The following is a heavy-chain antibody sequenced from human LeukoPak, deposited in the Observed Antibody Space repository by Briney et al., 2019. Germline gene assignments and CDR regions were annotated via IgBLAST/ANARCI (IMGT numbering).Heavy chain of an antibody. Sequence: ASVKVSCKAFGYTFTSNYMHWVRQAPGQGPEWMGVISPSGGSTTYAQKFQGRVTLTRDMSTSTDYLELSSLRSEDTAVYYCARDWPGGGGATIRPFDYWGQGTLVTVSS. D-gene: IGHD1-26*01. CDR2: ISPSGGST. J-gene: IGHJ4*02. V-gene: IGHV1-46*01. CDR3: ARDWPGGGGATIRPFDY. CDR1: GYTFTSNY.